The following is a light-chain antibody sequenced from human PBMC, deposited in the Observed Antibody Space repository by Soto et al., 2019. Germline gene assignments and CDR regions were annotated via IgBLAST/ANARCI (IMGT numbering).Light chain of an antibody. Sequence: LTQPPSASGTPGQRVTISCSGSNSNIGSNPVHWYQQFPGTAPKVLIYSNYQRPSGVPDRFSGSKSGTSASLAISGLQSEDEADYYCAAWDDRLSDLLFGGGTKLTVL. CDR2: SNY. CDR1: NSNIGSNP. J-gene: IGLJ2*01. V-gene: IGLV1-44*01. CDR3: AAWDDRLSDLL.